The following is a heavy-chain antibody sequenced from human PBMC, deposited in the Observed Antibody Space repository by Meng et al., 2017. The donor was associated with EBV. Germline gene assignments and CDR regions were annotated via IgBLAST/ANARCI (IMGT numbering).Heavy chain of an antibody. V-gene: IGHV1-69*01. CDR2: LIPMVGAP. J-gene: IGHJ4*02. D-gene: IGHD3-10*01. CDR1: GGTFRSDA. Sequence: QVQLLQAGAGVKKPGASVEVSCRTSGGTFRSDAVSWVRQAPGQGLEWMGGLIPMVGAPHYAQKFQGRVTIIADESTSTHSMELNSLRSEDTAMYYCASESGRGFTPDYWGQGTLVTVSS. CDR3: ASESGRGFTPDY.